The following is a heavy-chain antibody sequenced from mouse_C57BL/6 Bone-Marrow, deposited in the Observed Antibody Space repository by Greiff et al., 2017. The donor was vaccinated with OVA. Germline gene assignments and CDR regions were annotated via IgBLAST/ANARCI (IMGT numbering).Heavy chain of an antibody. D-gene: IGHD1-1*01. CDR2: IDPETGGT. Sequence: VQLQQSGAELVRPGASVTLSCKASGYTFTDYEMHWVKQTPVHGLEWIGAIDPETGGTAYNQKFKGKAILTADKSSSTAYMELRRLTSEDYAVNYCTRKGSSYGYAMDYWGQGTSVTVSS. J-gene: IGHJ4*01. CDR3: TRKGSSYGYAMDY. CDR1: GYTFTDYE. V-gene: IGHV1-15*01.